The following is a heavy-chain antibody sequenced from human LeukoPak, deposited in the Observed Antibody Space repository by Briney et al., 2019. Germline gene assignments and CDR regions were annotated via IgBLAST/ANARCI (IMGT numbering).Heavy chain of an antibody. D-gene: IGHD4-17*01. J-gene: IGHJ3*01. CDR2: IWYHGNNK. CDR1: GFTFSSYG. V-gene: IGHV3-33*01. Sequence: GGSLRLSCAASGFTFSSYGIHWVRQAPGKGLEWLAVIWYHGNNKNYADSVRGRFTISRDNSMDTLYLQMDRLRVEDTAVYYCVRGRYGDSSQAGSAFDLWGQGTMVTVSS. CDR3: VRGRYGDSSQAGSAFDL.